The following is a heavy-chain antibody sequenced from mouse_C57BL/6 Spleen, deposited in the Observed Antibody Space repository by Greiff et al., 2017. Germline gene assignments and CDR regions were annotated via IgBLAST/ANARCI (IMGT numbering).Heavy chain of an antibody. V-gene: IGHV1-54*01. CDR2: INPGSGGT. D-gene: IGHD2-4*01. Sequence: VQLQQSGAELVRPGTSVKVSCKASGYAFTNYLIEWVKQRPGQGLEWIGVINPGSGGTNYNEKIKGKATLTADKSSSTAYMQLSSLTSEDSAVYFCARDDYDSDYWGQGTTLTVSS. J-gene: IGHJ2*01. CDR3: ARDDYDSDY. CDR1: GYAFTNYL.